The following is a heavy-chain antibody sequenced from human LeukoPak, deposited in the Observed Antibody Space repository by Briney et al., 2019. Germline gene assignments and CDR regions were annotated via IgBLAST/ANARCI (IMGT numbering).Heavy chain of an antibody. J-gene: IGHJ4*02. V-gene: IGHV4-34*01. CDR3: ATEMATISH. CDR1: GGSFSGYY. D-gene: IGHD5-24*01. Sequence: SETLSLTCAVYGGSFSGYYWSWIRQPPGKGLEWIGEINHSGGTNYNPSLKSRVTISVDTSKNQFSLKLSSVTAADTAVYYCATEMATISHWGQGTLVTVSS. CDR2: INHSGGT.